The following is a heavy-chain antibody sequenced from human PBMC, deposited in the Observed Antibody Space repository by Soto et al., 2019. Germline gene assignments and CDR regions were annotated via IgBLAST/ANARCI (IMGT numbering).Heavy chain of an antibody. J-gene: IGHJ6*03. CDR3: ARARGEGAYYYYYYMDV. CDR2: ISAYNGNT. V-gene: IGHV1-18*01. D-gene: IGHD3-16*01. CDR1: GYTFTSYG. Sequence: ASVKVSCKASGYTFTSYGISWVRQAPGQGLEWMGWISAYNGNTNYAQKLQGRVTMTTDTSTSTAYMELRSLRSDDTAVYYCARARGEGAYYYYYYMDVWGKGTTVTVSS.